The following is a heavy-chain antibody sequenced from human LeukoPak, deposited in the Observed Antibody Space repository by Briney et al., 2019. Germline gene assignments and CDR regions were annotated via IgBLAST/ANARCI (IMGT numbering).Heavy chain of an antibody. CDR3: ARSSEYYYYGMDV. J-gene: IGHJ6*02. CDR1: GFTFSSYA. Sequence: GGSLRLSCAASGFTFSSYAMHWVRQAPGKGLEWVSVIYSGGSTYYADSVKGRFTISRDNSKNTLYLQMNSLRAEDTAVYYCARSSEYYYYGMDVWGQGTTVTVSS. CDR2: IYSGGST. V-gene: IGHV3-53*01.